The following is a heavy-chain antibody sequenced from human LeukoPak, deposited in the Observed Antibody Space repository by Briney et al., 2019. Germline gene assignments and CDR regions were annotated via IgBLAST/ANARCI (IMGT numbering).Heavy chain of an antibody. V-gene: IGHV4-34*01. D-gene: IGHD3-16*01. CDR1: AESFNGYY. Sequence: SETLSLTCAVNAESFNGYYWTWIRQSPGKELEWIGEINDVGHTNYNPSLKSRVTTSLDTSAKHFSLKLSSVTAADTAVYFCARGEGNDYVWGSYYYYLDVWGKGTTVTVSS. CDR2: INDVGHT. CDR3: ARGEGNDYVWGSYYYYLDV. J-gene: IGHJ6*03.